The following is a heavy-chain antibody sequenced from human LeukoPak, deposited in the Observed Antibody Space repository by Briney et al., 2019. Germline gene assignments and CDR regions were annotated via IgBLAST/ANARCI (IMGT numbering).Heavy chain of an antibody. Sequence: GGSLRLSCAASGFTFSSYAMSWVRQAPGKGLEWVSAISGSGGSTYYADSVKGRFTISRDNSKNTLYLQMNSLRAEDTAVYYCAKSSYYYDGSGYWYWGQGTLVTVSS. CDR1: GFTFSSYA. J-gene: IGHJ4*02. CDR3: AKSSYYYDGSGYWY. D-gene: IGHD3-22*01. V-gene: IGHV3-23*01. CDR2: ISGSGGST.